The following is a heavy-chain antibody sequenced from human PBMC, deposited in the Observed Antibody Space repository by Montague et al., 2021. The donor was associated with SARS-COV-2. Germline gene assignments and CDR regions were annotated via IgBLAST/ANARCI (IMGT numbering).Heavy chain of an antibody. J-gene: IGHJ5*02. CDR3: ARRSYDILTGYSIPNWFDP. CDR2: IYYSGST. V-gene: IGHV4-39*01. D-gene: IGHD3-9*01. Sequence: SETLSLTCTVYGGSISSSSYYWGWIRQPPLKGLAWIGSIYYSGSTYYNPSLKSRVTISVDTSKNQFSLKLSSVTAADTAVYYCARRSYDILTGYSIPNWFDPWGQGTLVTVSS. CDR1: GGSISSSSYY.